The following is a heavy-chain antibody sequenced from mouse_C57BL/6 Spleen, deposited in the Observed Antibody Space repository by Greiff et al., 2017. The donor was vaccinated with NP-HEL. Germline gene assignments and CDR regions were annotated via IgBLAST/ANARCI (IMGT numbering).Heavy chain of an antibody. D-gene: IGHD1-1*01. CDR3: AREGDYYGSSYVGMDY. J-gene: IGHJ4*01. Sequence: EVQLVESGPGLVKPSQSLSLTCSVTGYSITSGYYWNWIRQFPGNKLEWMGYISYDGSNNYNPSLKNRISITRDTSKNQFFLKLNSVTTEDTATYYCAREGDYYGSSYVGMDYWGQGTSVTVSS. CDR2: ISYDGSN. CDR1: GYSITSGYY. V-gene: IGHV3-6*01.